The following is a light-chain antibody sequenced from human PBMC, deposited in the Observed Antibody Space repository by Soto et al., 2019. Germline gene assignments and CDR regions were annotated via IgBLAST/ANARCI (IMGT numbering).Light chain of an antibody. CDR2: WAT. CDR3: QQYYSPPYT. Sequence: DIVMTQTPDSLAVSLGERATINCKSSQTILYSPNNANSLAWYQQKAGQPPKLLIYWATIRASGVPDRFSGSGSVTDFTLTISSLQAADVARYFCQQYYSPPYTFGQGTKLEMK. V-gene: IGKV4-1*01. CDR1: QTILYSPNNANS. J-gene: IGKJ2*01.